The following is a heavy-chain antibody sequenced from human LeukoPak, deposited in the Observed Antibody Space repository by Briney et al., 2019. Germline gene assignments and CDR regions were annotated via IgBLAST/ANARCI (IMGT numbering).Heavy chain of an antibody. CDR1: GGYVSSGDYY. J-gene: IGHJ4*02. Sequence: SETLSLTCTVAGGYVSSGDYYWGWVRQPPGKGLEGIGSMYYDGSTYSTPSLKSRVSIYADTSKNQFSLKLSSVTAADTAVYYCVRRKGDSSGFYYVDYWGQGTLVTVSS. CDR2: MYYDGST. D-gene: IGHD3-22*01. V-gene: IGHV4-39*01. CDR3: VRRKGDSSGFYYVDY.